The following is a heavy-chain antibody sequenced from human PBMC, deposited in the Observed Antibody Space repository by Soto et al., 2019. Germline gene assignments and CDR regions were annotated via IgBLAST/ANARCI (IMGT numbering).Heavy chain of an antibody. CDR2: SSNSGTFT. D-gene: IGHD2-21*02. J-gene: IGHJ1*01. V-gene: IGHV3-11*03. CDR3: AGTGDSSDVPAY. Sequence: SLRLCCAASRLTVCFHYVSWIRKTPGKGLEWVSFSSNSGTFTKYADSVKGRFTISRDNAKNSLYLQINNLRGEDSFIYVDAGTGDSSDVPAYLGQGTPVTGTS. CDR1: RLTVCFHY.